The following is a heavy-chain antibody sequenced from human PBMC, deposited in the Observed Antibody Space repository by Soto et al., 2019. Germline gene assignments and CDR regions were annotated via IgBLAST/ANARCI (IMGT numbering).Heavy chain of an antibody. CDR2: ISANNGNT. CDR3: ARAGDMTVVTFEEPDPYYYYGMDV. Sequence: QVQLVQSGAEVKKPGASVKVSCKASGYTFTSYCISWVRQAPGQGLEWMGWISANNGNTNYAQKLQCRVTMTTDTSTSIACMELWSLRSDATAVYYSARAGDMTVVTFEEPDPYYYYGMDVWGQGTTVTVSS. V-gene: IGHV1-18*01. CDR1: GYTFTSYC. J-gene: IGHJ6*02. D-gene: IGHD2-15*01.